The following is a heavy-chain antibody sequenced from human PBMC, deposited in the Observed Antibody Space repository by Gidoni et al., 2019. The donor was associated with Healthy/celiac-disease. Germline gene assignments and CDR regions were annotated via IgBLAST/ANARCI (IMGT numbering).Heavy chain of an antibody. CDR3: ARGQGDYDYIWGSYPTNFDY. Sequence: QVQLQQWGAGLLKPSETLSLTCAVYGGSFSGYYWSWTRQPPGKGLEWIGEINHSGSTNYNPSLKCRVTISVDTSKNQFSLKLSSVTAADTAVYYCARGQGDYDYIWGSYPTNFDYWGQGTLVTVSS. CDR1: GGSFSGYY. V-gene: IGHV4-34*01. J-gene: IGHJ4*02. CDR2: INHSGST. D-gene: IGHD3-16*02.